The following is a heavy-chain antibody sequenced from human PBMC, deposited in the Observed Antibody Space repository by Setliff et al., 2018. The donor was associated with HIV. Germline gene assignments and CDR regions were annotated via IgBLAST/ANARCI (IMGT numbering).Heavy chain of an antibody. Sequence: SETLSLTCTVSGGSIDSTSYYWGWIRQPPGKGLEWIGSIYYSGTTYYNPSLKSRVTISVDRSRNQFSLTLSSVTAADTAVYYCARGGRSLAAQTWFDPWGQGTLVTVSS. CDR1: GGSIDSTSYY. D-gene: IGHD6-6*01. CDR2: IYYSGTT. CDR3: ARGGRSLAAQTWFDP. V-gene: IGHV4-39*01. J-gene: IGHJ5*02.